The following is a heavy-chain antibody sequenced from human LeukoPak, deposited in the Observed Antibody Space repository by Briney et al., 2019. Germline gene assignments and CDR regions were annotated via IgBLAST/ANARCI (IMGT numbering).Heavy chain of an antibody. J-gene: IGHJ6*03. Sequence: SETLSLTCTVAGGSISSYYWSWIRQPPGKGLERIGHIYYSGSTNYNPSLKSRVTISVDTSKNQFSLKLSSVTAADTAVYYCARDSSGYYRKYYYYYMDVWGKGTTVTVSS. V-gene: IGHV4-59*01. D-gene: IGHD3-22*01. CDR3: ARDSSGYYRKYYYYYMDV. CDR1: GGSISSYY. CDR2: IYYSGST.